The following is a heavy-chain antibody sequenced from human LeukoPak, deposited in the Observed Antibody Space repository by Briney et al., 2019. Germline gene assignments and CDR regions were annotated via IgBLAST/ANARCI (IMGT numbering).Heavy chain of an antibody. CDR1: GFTFSSYW. CDR2: INSDGSST. D-gene: IGHD5-12*01. CDR3: ARDGRGYSGYVIY. Sequence: PGGSLRLSCAASGFTFSSYWMSWVRQAPGKGLVWVSRINSDGSSTSYADSVKGRFTISRDDSKNTLYLQMNSLRAEDTAVYYCARDGRGYSGYVIYWGQGTLVTVSS. V-gene: IGHV3-74*01. J-gene: IGHJ4*02.